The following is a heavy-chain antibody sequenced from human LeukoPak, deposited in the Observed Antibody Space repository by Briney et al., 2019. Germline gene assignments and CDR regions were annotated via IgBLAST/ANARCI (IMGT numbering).Heavy chain of an antibody. D-gene: IGHD6-19*01. Sequence: PGRSLSLSCAVSGSTFSSYSMKWVRHAPGKGLEWVSSISSSSSHIYYTDSVRGRFTISRANAKNSLYLQMNSLRAEDTAVYYCARDSSGCYPVVYWGQGTLVTVSS. J-gene: IGHJ4*02. CDR2: ISSSSSHI. CDR1: GSTFSSYS. CDR3: ARDSSGCYPVVY. V-gene: IGHV3-21*01.